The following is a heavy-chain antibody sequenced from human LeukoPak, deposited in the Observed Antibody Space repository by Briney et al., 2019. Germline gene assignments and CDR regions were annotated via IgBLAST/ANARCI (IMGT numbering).Heavy chain of an antibody. CDR3: ARHHDILTGYPFDY. Sequence: SETLSLTCTVSGGSISRYYWSWIRQPPGKGLEWIGYIYYSGSTNYIPSLKSQVTMSVDTSKNQFSLKLSSVTAADTAVYYCARHHDILTGYPFDYWGQGTLVTVSS. D-gene: IGHD3-9*01. J-gene: IGHJ4*02. V-gene: IGHV4-59*08. CDR2: IYYSGST. CDR1: GGSISRYY.